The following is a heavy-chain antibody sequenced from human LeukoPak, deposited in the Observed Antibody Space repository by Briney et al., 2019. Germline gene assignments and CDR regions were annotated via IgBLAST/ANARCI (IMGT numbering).Heavy chain of an antibody. D-gene: IGHD6-19*01. Sequence: SETLSLTCTVSGYSISSGYYWGWIRQPPGKGLEWIGSIYHSGSTYYNPSLKSRVTISVDTSKNQFSLKLSSVTAADTAVYYCARERIRLEAIAVAGRYFDYWGQGTLVTVSS. CDR3: ARERIRLEAIAVAGRYFDY. J-gene: IGHJ4*02. CDR1: GYSISSGYY. V-gene: IGHV4-38-2*02. CDR2: IYHSGST.